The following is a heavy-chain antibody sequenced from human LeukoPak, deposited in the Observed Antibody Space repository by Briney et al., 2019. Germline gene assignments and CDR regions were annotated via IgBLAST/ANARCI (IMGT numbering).Heavy chain of an antibody. D-gene: IGHD1-26*01. V-gene: IGHV3-53*01. CDR3: ARGGSYLSAFDI. CDR1: GFTFHDYD. CDR2: IYSGGST. J-gene: IGHJ3*02. Sequence: GGSLRLSCAASGFTFHDYDMCWVRQAPGKGLEWVSIIYSGGSTFYADSVKGRFTISRDNSKNTLYLQMNSLRAEDTAVYYCARGGSYLSAFDIWGQGTMVTVSS.